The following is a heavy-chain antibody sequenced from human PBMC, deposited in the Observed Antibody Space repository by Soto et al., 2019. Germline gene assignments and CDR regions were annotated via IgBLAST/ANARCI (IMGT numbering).Heavy chain of an antibody. D-gene: IGHD2-2*01. V-gene: IGHV3-23*01. J-gene: IGHJ6*03. CDR3: AKGQLVVVPAAIIDYYMDV. CDR2: ISGSGGST. Sequence: EVQLLESGGGLVQPGGSLRLSCAASGFTFSSYAMSWVRQAPGKGLEWVSAISGSGGSTYYADSVKGPFTISRDNSKNTLYLQMNSLRAEDTAVYYCAKGQLVVVPAAIIDYYMDVWGKGTTVTVSS. CDR1: GFTFSSYA.